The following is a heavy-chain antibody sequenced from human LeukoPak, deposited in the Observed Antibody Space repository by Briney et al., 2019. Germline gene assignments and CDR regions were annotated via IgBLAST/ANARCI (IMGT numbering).Heavy chain of an antibody. CDR3: TTEFNWWELLNY. V-gene: IGHV3-15*01. CDR2: IKSKTDGGTT. Sequence: PGGSLRLSCAASGFSFSSYTMTWAAQAPGRGRGGVGRIKSKTDGGTTDYAAPVKGRFTISRDDSKNTLYLQMNSLKTEDTAVYYCTTEFNWWELLNYWGQGTLVTVSS. CDR1: GFSFSSYT. D-gene: IGHD1-26*01. J-gene: IGHJ4*02.